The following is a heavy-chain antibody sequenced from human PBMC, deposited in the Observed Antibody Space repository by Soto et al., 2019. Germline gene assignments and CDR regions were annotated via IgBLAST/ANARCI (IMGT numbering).Heavy chain of an antibody. V-gene: IGHV3-64*02. CDR2: ISSNGGST. J-gene: IGHJ4*02. CDR1: GFTFSSYA. CDR3: ARGEGYDFWSGYLLDY. Sequence: GGSLRLSCAASGFTFSSYAMHWVRQAPGKGLEYVSAISSNGGSTYYADSVKGRFTISRDNSKNTLYLQMGSLRAEDMAVYYCARGEGYDFWSGYLLDYWGQGTLVTVSS. D-gene: IGHD3-3*01.